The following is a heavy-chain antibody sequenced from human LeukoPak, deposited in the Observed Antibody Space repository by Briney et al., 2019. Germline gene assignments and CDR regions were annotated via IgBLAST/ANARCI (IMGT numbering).Heavy chain of an antibody. V-gene: IGHV3-21*01. Sequence: GGSLRLSCAASGFTFSSYSMNWVRQAPGKGLEWVSSISSSSSYIYYADSVKGRFTISRDNAKNSLYLQMNSLRAEDTAVYYCASTPSSSRPFQHWGQGTLVTVSS. CDR1: GFTFSSYS. CDR3: ASTPSSSRPFQH. J-gene: IGHJ1*01. D-gene: IGHD6-13*01. CDR2: ISSSSSYI.